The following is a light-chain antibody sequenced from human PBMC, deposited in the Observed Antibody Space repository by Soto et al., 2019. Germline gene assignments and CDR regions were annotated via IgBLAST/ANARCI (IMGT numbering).Light chain of an antibody. J-gene: IGLJ1*01. CDR2: RND. V-gene: IGLV1-47*01. CDR1: ISNIGNNY. Sequence: QSVLTQPPSVSGTPGERVTISCSGSISNIGNNYVYWFQQLPGTAPKVLSNRNDQRPSGVPDRFSGSKSGTSASLAISGLRSEDEAEYYCAAWDDTVRSYVFGTGTKLTVL. CDR3: AAWDDTVRSYV.